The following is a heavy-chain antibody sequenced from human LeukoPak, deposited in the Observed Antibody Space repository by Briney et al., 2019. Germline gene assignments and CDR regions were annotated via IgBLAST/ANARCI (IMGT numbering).Heavy chain of an antibody. CDR2: IYYSGST. J-gene: IGHJ3*02. V-gene: IGHV4-31*03. Sequence: SETLSLTCTVSGGSISSGGYYWSWIRQHPGKGLEWIGYIYYSGSTYYNPSLKSRVTISVDTSKNQFSLKLSSVTAADTAEYYCARVTSHDAFDIWGQGTMVTVSS. CDR1: GGSISSGGYY. CDR3: ARVTSHDAFDI.